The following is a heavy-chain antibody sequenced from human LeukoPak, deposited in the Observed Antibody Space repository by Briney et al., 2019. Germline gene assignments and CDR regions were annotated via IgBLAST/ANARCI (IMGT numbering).Heavy chain of an antibody. CDR2: IYYSGST. CDR3: ARHAGYYGSMGYFDY. Sequence: SETLSLTCTVSGGSISGYYWSWVRQPPGKGLEWIGYIYYSGSTNYNPSLKSRDTISLDTSKNHFSLKLSSVTAADTAVYYCARHAGYYGSMGYFDYWGQGTLVTVSS. V-gene: IGHV4-59*08. D-gene: IGHD3-10*01. J-gene: IGHJ4*02. CDR1: GGSISGYY.